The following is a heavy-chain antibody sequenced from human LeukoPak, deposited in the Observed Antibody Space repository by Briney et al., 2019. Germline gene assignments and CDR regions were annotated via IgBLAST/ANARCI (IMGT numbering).Heavy chain of an antibody. CDR1: GYRFTNYW. CDR3: GRHLRIGDEYDY. Sequence: GESLKISCKGSGYRFTNYWISWVRQMPGKGLEWMGRIDPSDSYTNYSPSFQGHVTISADKSISTAYLQWSSLKASDTAMYYCGRHLRIGDEYDYWGQGTLVTVSS. D-gene: IGHD2-15*01. CDR2: IDPSDSYT. J-gene: IGHJ4*02. V-gene: IGHV5-10-1*01.